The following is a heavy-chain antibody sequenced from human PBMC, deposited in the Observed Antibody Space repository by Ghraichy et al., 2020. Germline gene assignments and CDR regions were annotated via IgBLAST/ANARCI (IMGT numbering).Heavy chain of an antibody. CDR3: ARGKGGYYDSSGYYHKSDAFDI. D-gene: IGHD3-22*01. J-gene: IGHJ3*02. V-gene: IGHV1-18*01. CDR1: GYTFTSYG. CDR2: ISAYNGNT. Sequence: ASVKVSCKASGYTFTSYGISWVRQAPGQGLEWMGWISAYNGNTNYAQKLQGRVTMTTDTSTSTAYMELRSLRSDDTAVYYCARGKGGYYDSSGYYHKSDAFDIWGQGTMVTVSS.